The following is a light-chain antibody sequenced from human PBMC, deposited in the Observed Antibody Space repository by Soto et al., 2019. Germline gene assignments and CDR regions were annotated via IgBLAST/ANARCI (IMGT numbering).Light chain of an antibody. Sequence: QSVLTQPPSASGNPGQRLTISCSGSTSNILRNYVYWYRQLPGTAPRLLISMNDQRPSGVPDRFSGSKSGTSASLAISGLRSEDEADYYCASWDDSLIGYVFGTGTKVTVL. CDR2: MND. CDR3: ASWDDSLIGYV. V-gene: IGLV1-47*01. CDR1: TSNILRNY. J-gene: IGLJ1*01.